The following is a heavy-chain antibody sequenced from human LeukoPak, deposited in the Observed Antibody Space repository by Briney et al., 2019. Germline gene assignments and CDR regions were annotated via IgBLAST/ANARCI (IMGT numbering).Heavy chain of an antibody. Sequence: SETLSLTCGVYGGSFSGYYWTWIRQAPGKGLEWIAEINQNGNTNYNPSLKSRVTILVDTSKNQFSLKLSSVTAADTAVYHCARAHEIGSSSGRVDSWGQGTLVTVSS. CDR2: INQNGNT. D-gene: IGHD6-6*01. V-gene: IGHV4-34*01. J-gene: IGHJ5*01. CDR1: GGSFSGYY. CDR3: ARAHEIGSSSGRVDS.